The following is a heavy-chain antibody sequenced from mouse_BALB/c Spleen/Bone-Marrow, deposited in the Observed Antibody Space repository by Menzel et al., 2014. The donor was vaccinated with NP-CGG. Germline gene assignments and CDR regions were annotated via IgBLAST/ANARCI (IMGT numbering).Heavy chain of an antibody. Sequence: EVMLVESGGGLVQPGGSMKLSCVASGFTSSNYWMNWVRQSPEKGLEWVGEIRLKSNSYATHYAESVKGRFTISRDDSKSSVYLQMNNLRAEDTGIYYCTRDYRDAMDYWGQGTSVTVSS. D-gene: IGHD2-4*01. V-gene: IGHV6-6*02. CDR2: IRLKSNSYAT. CDR3: TRDYRDAMDY. CDR1: GFTSSNYW. J-gene: IGHJ4*01.